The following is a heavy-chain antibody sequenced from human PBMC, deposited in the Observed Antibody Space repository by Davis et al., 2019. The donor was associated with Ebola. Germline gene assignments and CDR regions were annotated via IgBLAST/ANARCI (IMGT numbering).Heavy chain of an antibody. CDR2: ISDTGSST. V-gene: IGHV3-23*01. J-gene: IGHJ5*02. CDR3: AKERSMMSKLNWFAP. Sequence: GGSLRLSCTASGFTFSSFAMSWLRQLPGKGPEWVSGISDTGSSTSYADSVKGRFTISRDNSKNTLYLQMNNLRAEDTAMYYCAKERSMMSKLNWFAPWGQGARVTVSS. CDR1: GFTFSSFA. D-gene: IGHD3-16*01.